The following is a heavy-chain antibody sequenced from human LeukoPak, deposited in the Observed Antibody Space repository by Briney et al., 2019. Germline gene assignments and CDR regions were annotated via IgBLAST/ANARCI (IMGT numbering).Heavy chain of an antibody. CDR2: IIPIFGTA. D-gene: IGHD3-10*01. J-gene: IGHJ4*02. Sequence: SVKVSCKASGGTFSSYAMSWVRQAPGQGLEWMGGIIPIFGTANYAQKFQGRVAITADESTSTAYMELSSLRSEDTAVYYCARVGDYGSGSYFFDYWGQGTLVTVSS. CDR1: GGTFSSYA. V-gene: IGHV1-69*13. CDR3: ARVGDYGSGSYFFDY.